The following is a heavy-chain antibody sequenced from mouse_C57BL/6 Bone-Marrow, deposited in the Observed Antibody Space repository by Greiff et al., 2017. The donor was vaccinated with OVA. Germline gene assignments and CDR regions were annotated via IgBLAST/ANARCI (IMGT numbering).Heavy chain of an antibody. CDR3: ARRIYYYGSGAWFAY. CDR2: INPNNGGT. D-gene: IGHD1-1*01. J-gene: IGHJ3*01. Sequence: EVQLQQSGPELVKPGASVKISCKASGYTFTDYYMNWVKQSHGKSLEWIGDINPNNGGTSYNQKFKGKATLTVDKSSSTAYMERRSLTSEDSAVYYCARRIYYYGSGAWFAYWGQGTLVTVSA. CDR1: GYTFTDYY. V-gene: IGHV1-26*01.